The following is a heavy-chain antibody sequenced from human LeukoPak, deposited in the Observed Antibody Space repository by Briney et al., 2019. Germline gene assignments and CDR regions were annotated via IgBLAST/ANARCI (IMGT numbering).Heavy chain of an antibody. CDR2: ISYDGSNK. D-gene: IGHD3-3*01. J-gene: IGHJ4*02. V-gene: IGHV3-30-3*01. Sequence: GGSLRLSCAASGFTFSSYAMHWVRQAPGKGLEWVAVISYDGSNKYYADSVKGRFTISGDNSKNTLYLQMNSLRAEGTAVYYCARDEWLDYWGQGTLVTVSS. CDR3: ARDEWLDY. CDR1: GFTFSSYA.